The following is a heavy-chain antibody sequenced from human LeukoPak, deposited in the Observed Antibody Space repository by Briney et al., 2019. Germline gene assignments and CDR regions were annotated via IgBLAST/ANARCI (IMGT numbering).Heavy chain of an antibody. V-gene: IGHV1-2*02. J-gene: IGHJ6*02. CDR2: INPNSGGT. CDR3: ARGQDTAMVSYYYYYGMDV. D-gene: IGHD5-18*01. Sequence: ASVKVSCKASGYTFTGYYMHWVQQAPGQGLEWMGWINPNSGGTNYAQKFQGRVTMTRDTSISTAYMELSRLRSDDTAVYYCARGQDTAMVSYYYYYGMDVWGQGTTVTVSS. CDR1: GYTFTGYY.